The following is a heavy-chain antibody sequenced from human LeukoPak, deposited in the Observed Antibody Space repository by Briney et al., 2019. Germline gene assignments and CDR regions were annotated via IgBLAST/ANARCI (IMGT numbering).Heavy chain of an antibody. J-gene: IGHJ4*02. CDR1: GGSISSGGYY. D-gene: IGHD6-6*01. CDR2: IYYSGST. V-gene: IGHV4-31*03. CDR3: ARDSHGYSSSSHLGY. Sequence: SETLSLTCTVSGGSISSGGYYWSWIRQHPGKGLEWIGYIYYSGSTYYNPSLKCRVTISVDTSKNQFSLKLSSVTAADTAVYYCARDSHGYSSSSHLGYWGQGTLVTVSS.